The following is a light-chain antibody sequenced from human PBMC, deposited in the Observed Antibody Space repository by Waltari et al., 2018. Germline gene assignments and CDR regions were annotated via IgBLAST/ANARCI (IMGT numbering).Light chain of an antibody. J-gene: IGKJ1*01. CDR3: QQYNSYSRT. Sequence: DIQMTQSPSTLSASVGDRVTITCRASQSVSSWLAWYQQKPGKAPKLLISKASSLGSGVASRFSGSGSGTEFTLTISRLQPDDFATYYCQQYNSYSRTFGQGTKVEIK. CDR1: QSVSSW. CDR2: KAS. V-gene: IGKV1-5*03.